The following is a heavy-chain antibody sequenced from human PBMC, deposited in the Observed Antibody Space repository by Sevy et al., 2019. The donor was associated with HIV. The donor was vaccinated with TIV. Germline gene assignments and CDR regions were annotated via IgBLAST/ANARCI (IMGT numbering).Heavy chain of an antibody. D-gene: IGHD3-10*01. CDR3: ARPRVRGVSGAFDI. CDR1: GFTFSSYA. CDR2: ISYDGSNK. V-gene: IGHV3-30-3*01. Sequence: GGSLRLSCAASGFTFSSYAMHWVRQAPGKGLEWVAVISYDGSNKYYADSVKGRFTISRDNSKNTLYLQMNSLRAEDTAVYCCARPRVRGVSGAFDIWGQGTMVTVSS. J-gene: IGHJ3*02.